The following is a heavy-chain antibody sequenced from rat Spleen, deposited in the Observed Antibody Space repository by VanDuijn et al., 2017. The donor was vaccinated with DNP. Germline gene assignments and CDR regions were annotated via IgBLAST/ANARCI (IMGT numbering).Heavy chain of an antibody. D-gene: IGHD1-11*01. CDR1: GFTFSDYY. CDR3: AGQGTTGNPYWYFDF. V-gene: IGHV5-7*01. J-gene: IGHJ1*01. Sequence: EVQLVASGGGLVQPGRSLKLSCAASGFTFSDYYMAWVRQAPTKGLEWVASISYDGSRTYYRDSVKGRFTISRDNAKSTLNLQMDSLRSEDTATYYCAGQGTTGNPYWYFDFWGPGTMVTVSS. CDR2: ISYDGSRT.